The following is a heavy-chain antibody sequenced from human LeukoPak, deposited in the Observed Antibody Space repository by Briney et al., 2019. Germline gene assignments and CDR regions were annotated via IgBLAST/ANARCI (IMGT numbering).Heavy chain of an antibody. CDR1: GYTFTSYG. CDR2: ISAYNGNT. D-gene: IGHD3-22*01. J-gene: IGHJ4*02. CDR3: ARAAYYYDSSGYLFGPYYFDY. Sequence: GASVKVSCKASGYTFTSYGISWVRQAPGQGLEWMGWISAYNGNTNYAQKLQGRVTMTTDTSTSTAYMELRSLRSDDTAVYYCARAAYYYDSSGYLFGPYYFDYWGQGTLVTVSS. V-gene: IGHV1-18*01.